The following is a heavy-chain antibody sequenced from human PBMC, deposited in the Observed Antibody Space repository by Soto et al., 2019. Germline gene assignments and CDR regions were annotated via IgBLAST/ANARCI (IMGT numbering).Heavy chain of an antibody. J-gene: IGHJ5*02. CDR1: GGSISSGCYY. V-gene: IGHV4-31*03. CDR2: IYYSGST. CDR3: ARDYCSGGSCYDWFDP. Sequence: TLSLTCTVSGGSISSGCYYWSWIRQHPGKGLEWIGYIYYSGSTYYNPSLKSRVTISVDTSKNQFSLKLSSVTAADTAVYYCARDYCSGGSCYDWFDPWGQGTLVTVSS. D-gene: IGHD2-15*01.